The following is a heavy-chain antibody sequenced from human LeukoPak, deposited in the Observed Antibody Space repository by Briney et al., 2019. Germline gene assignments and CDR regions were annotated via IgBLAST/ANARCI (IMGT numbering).Heavy chain of an antibody. D-gene: IGHD3-9*01. Sequence: PSETLSLTCAVYGGSFSGYYWSWIRQPPGKGLEWMGEINHSGSTNYNPSIKSRVTISVDTSKNQFSLKLSSVTAADTAVYYCASDNYGMDVWGQGTTVTVSS. CDR1: GGSFSGYY. CDR2: INHSGST. CDR3: ASDNYGMDV. V-gene: IGHV4-34*01. J-gene: IGHJ6*02.